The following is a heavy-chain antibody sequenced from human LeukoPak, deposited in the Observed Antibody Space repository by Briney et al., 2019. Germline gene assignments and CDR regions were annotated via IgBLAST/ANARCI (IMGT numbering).Heavy chain of an antibody. CDR3: ARDIVATTPRAPTWYFDY. Sequence: SGTLSLTCTVSGGSISSSSYYWGWIRQPPGKGLEWIGSIYYSGSTYYNPSLKSRVTISVDTSKNQFSLKLSSVTAADTAVYYCARDIVATTPRAPTWYFDYWGQGTLVTVSS. V-gene: IGHV4-39*01. CDR2: IYYSGST. D-gene: IGHD5-12*01. CDR1: GGSISSSSYY. J-gene: IGHJ4*02.